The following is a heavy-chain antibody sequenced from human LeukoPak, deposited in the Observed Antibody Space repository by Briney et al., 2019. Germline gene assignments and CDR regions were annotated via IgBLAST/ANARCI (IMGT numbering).Heavy chain of an antibody. Sequence: TGGSLRLSCSASGFTFSSYAMHWVRQAPGKGLEYVSAISSNGGSTYYADSVKGRFTISRDNSKNTLYLQMSSLRAEDTAVYYCVREVRGATRWFDPWGQGTLVTVSS. D-gene: IGHD3-10*01. CDR2: ISSNGGST. J-gene: IGHJ5*02. V-gene: IGHV3-64D*06. CDR1: GFTFSSYA. CDR3: VREVRGATRWFDP.